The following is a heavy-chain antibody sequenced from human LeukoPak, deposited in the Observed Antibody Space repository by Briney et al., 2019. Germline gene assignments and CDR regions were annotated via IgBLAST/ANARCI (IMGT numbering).Heavy chain of an antibody. V-gene: IGHV1-18*01. J-gene: IGHJ4*02. Sequence: GASVKFSCKASGYTFTSYGISWVRQAPGQGLEWMGWISAYNGNTNYAQKLQGRVTMTTDTSTSTAYMELRSLRSDNTAVYYCALIPSPWELREGGFDYWGQGTLVTVSS. CDR3: ALIPSPWELREGGFDY. CDR1: GYTFTSYG. CDR2: ISAYNGNT. D-gene: IGHD1-26*01.